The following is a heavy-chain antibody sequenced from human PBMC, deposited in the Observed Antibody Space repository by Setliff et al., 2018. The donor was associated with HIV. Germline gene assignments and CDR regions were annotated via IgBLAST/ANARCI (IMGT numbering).Heavy chain of an antibody. CDR1: GGSFSGFY. CDR3: SRLADGGYDFRGYFDL. V-gene: IGHV4-34*01. Sequence: SETLSLTCAVYGGSFSGFYWNWIRQPPGKGLEWIGSIYHSGSTYYNPSLKSRVTISVDTSKNQFSLKLTSVTAADTAVYHCSRLADGGYDFRGYFDLWGRGTLVTVSS. CDR2: IYHSGST. D-gene: IGHD5-12*01. J-gene: IGHJ2*01.